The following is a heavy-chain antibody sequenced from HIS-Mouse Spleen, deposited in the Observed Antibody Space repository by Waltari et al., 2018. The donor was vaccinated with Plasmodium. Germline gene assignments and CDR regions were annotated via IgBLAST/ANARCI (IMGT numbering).Heavy chain of an antibody. V-gene: IGHV4-38-2*02. CDR3: ARAESSIAARHYYYYGMDV. J-gene: IGHJ6*02. CDR1: VYSISRVYS. Sequence: QVQLQESGPGLVKPSETLSLTCTVSVYSISRVYSWGWLRQPPGKGLEWIGSIYHSGSTYYNPSLKSRVTISVDTSKNQFSLKLSSVTAADTAVYYCARAESSIAARHYYYYGMDVWGQGTTVTVSS. CDR2: IYHSGST. D-gene: IGHD6-6*01.